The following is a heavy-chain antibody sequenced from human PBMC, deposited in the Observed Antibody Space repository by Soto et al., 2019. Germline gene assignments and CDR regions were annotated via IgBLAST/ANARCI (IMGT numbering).Heavy chain of an antibody. CDR1: GFTFRGHS. V-gene: IGHV3-48*04. CDR2: ITGSGVTM. Sequence: GGSLRLSCAASGFTFRGHSVNWIRQAPGRGLEWVSYITGSGVTMYADSVKGRLTISRDTAKNSLYLQMNSLRAEDPAVYYCARDGGASTFACDSWGQGTLVTVSS. J-gene: IGHJ4*02. D-gene: IGHD3-16*01. CDR3: ARDGGASTFACDS.